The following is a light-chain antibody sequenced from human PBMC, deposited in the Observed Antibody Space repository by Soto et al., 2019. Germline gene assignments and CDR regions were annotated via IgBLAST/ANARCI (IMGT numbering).Light chain of an antibody. J-gene: IGKJ1*01. V-gene: IGKV1-5*03. CDR1: QTISSW. CDR3: QHYNSDSEA. CDR2: TAS. Sequence: DIQMTQSPSTLSVSVGDRVTITCRASQTISSWLAWYQQKPGKAPKLLIYTASTLKCGVPSRFSGSGSGTEFTLTISSLQPDDFATYYCQHYNSDSEAFGQGTKVDNK.